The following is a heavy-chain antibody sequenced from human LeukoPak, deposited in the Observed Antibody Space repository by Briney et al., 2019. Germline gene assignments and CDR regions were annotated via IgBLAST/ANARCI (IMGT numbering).Heavy chain of an antibody. Sequence: ASVKVSCKASGYTFTVNYMHWLRQAPEQGLEWMGRINPTNGGTTYAQNFQGRVTMTRDTSISTAHMELSSLISDDTAVYYCASQNMEWELLAFDYWGQGTLVTVSS. CDR2: INPTNGGT. CDR3: ASQNMEWELLAFDY. CDR1: GYTFTVNY. J-gene: IGHJ4*02. D-gene: IGHD1-26*01. V-gene: IGHV1-2*06.